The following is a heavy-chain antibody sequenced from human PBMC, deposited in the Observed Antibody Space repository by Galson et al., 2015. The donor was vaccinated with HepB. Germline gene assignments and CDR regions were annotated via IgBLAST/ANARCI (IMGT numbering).Heavy chain of an antibody. J-gene: IGHJ4*02. CDR3: ARDPRGIVEVGTMDY. Sequence: SLRLSCAASGFTFSSYGMHWVRQAPGKGLEWVAVIWYDVDKKAYAESVRGRFTISRDNSKNTLYLHMNSLRAEDTAVYYCARDPRGIVEVGTMDYWGQGTLVTVSS. D-gene: IGHD6-13*01. CDR1: GFTFSSYG. CDR2: IWYDVDKK. V-gene: IGHV3-33*01.